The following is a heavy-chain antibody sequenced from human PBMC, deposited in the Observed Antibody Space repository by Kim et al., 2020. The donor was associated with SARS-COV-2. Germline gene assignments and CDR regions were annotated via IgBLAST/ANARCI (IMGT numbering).Heavy chain of an antibody. CDR3: ARIMFDYVWGSYRSGRRYYGMDV. J-gene: IGHJ6*02. V-gene: IGHV1-8*01. D-gene: IGHD3-16*02. CDR2: MNPNSGNT. CDR1: GYTFTSYD. Sequence: ASVKVSCKASGYTFTSYDINWVRQATGQGLEWMGWMNPNSGNTGYAQKFQGRVTMTRNTSISTAYMELSSLRSEDTAVYYCARIMFDYVWGSYRSGRRYYGMDVWGQGTTVTVSS.